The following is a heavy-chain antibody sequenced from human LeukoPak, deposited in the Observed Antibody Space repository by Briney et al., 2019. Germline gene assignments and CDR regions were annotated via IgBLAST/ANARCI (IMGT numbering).Heavy chain of an antibody. Sequence: SVKVSCKASGGTFSSYAISWVRQAPGQGLEWMGGIIPIFGTANYAQKFQGRVTTTADESTSTAYMELSSLGSEDTAVYYCARYCSGGSCPKGYFDYWGQGTLVTVSS. V-gene: IGHV1-69*13. CDR1: GGTFSSYA. D-gene: IGHD2-15*01. CDR2: IIPIFGTA. J-gene: IGHJ4*02. CDR3: ARYCSGGSCPKGYFDY.